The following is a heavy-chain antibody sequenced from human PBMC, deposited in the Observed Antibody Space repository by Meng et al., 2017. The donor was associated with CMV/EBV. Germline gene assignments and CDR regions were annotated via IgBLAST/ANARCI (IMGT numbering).Heavy chain of an antibody. CDR1: GFTFSSYR. CDR3: AKERKAYYDILTADYGMDV. J-gene: IGHJ6*02. D-gene: IGHD3-9*01. Sequence: SCAASGFTFSSYRMNWVRQAPGKGLEWVSSISSSSSYIYYADSVKGRFTISRDNAKNSLYLQMNSLRAEDTAVYYCAKERKAYYDILTADYGMDVWGQGTTVTVSS. CDR2: ISSSSSYI. V-gene: IGHV3-21*01.